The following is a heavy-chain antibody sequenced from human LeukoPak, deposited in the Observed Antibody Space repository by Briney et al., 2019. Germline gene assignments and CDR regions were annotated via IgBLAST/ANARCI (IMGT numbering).Heavy chain of an antibody. D-gene: IGHD3-9*01. V-gene: IGHV1-24*01. CDR2: FGPEDGET. CDR3: AATRQRGRYFEWLLTYGMDV. J-gene: IGHJ6*02. CDR1: GYTFTELS. Sequence: ASVKVSCKVSGYTFTELSMHWVRQAPGKGLEWMGGFGPEDGETIYAQKFQGRVTMTEDTSTDTAYMELSSLRSEDTAVYYCAATRQRGRYFEWLLTYGMDVWGQGTTVTVSS.